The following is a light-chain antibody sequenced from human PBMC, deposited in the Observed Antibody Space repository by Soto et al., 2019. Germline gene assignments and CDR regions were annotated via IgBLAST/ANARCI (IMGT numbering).Light chain of an antibody. Sequence: EIVLTQSPGTLPLSPGERASLSCRASQSVANNKLAWYQQKPGQPPRFLIYDASTRAAGIPDRFSGSGSGTDFTLTIARLEPEDFAVYFCQQFGTFPVTFGQGTRLEI. CDR1: QSVANNK. J-gene: IGKJ2*01. CDR2: DAS. CDR3: QQFGTFPVT. V-gene: IGKV3-20*01.